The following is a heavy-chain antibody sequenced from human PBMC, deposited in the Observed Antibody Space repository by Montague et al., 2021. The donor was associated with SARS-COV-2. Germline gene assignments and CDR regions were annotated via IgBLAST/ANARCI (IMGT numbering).Heavy chain of an antibody. D-gene: IGHD1-1*01. CDR2: THYRSKWYN. J-gene: IGHJ6*02. Sequence: CAISGDSVSSNSATWNWVRQSPSGGLEWLGRTHYRSKWYNDYAVSVRGRVTINPDTSKNQFSLQLNSVTPEDTAIYYCTSGREGNYNVMDVWGHGTTVTVSS. CDR1: GDSVSSNSAT. V-gene: IGHV6-1*01. CDR3: TSGREGNYNVMDV.